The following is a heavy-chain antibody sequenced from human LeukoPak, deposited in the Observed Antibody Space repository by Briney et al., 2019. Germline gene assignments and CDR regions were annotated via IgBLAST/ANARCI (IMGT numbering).Heavy chain of an antibody. D-gene: IGHD6-19*01. V-gene: IGHV3-48*01. Sequence: GGSLRLSCAASGFTFSSYSMNWVRQAPGEGLEWVSYISSSSSTIYYADSVKGRFTISRDNAKNSLYLQMNSLRAEDTAVYYCARDSSGWYYMDVWGKGTTVTISS. CDR3: ARDSSGWYYMDV. CDR1: GFTFSSYS. CDR2: ISSSSSTI. J-gene: IGHJ6*03.